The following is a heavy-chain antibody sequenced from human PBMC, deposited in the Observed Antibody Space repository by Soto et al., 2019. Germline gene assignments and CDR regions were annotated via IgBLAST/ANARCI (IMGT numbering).Heavy chain of an antibody. CDR1: GYVFSTYW. CDR2: ISPGDSET. Sequence: GEALKISCQISGYVFSTYWIGWVRQMPGKGLEWMGIISPGDSETKYSPSFQGQVTMSADKSINTAYLQWSSLKASDTATYYCAHTPWGGSGSYYTNWFDPWGQGTLVTVS. J-gene: IGHJ5*02. V-gene: IGHV5-51*01. D-gene: IGHD3-10*01. CDR3: AHTPWGGSGSYYTNWFDP.